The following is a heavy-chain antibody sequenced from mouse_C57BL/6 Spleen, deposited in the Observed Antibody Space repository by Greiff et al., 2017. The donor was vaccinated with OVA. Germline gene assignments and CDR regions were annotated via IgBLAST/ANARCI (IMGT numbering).Heavy chain of an antibody. CDR3: ARDPNFDY. J-gene: IGHJ2*01. CDR1: GYAFSSSW. V-gene: IGHV1-82*01. CDR2: IYPGDGDT. Sequence: QVQLKESGPELVKPGASVKISCKASGYAFSSSWLNWVKQRPGKGLEWIGRIYPGDGDTNYNGKFKGKATLTADKSSSTAYMQLSSLTSEDSAVYFCARDPNFDYWGQGTTLTVSS.